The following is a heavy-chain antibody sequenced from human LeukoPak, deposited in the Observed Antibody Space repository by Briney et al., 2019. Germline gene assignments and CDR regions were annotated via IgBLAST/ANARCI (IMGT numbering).Heavy chain of an antibody. D-gene: IGHD3-3*01. Sequence: SETLSLTCTVSGGSISSSSYYWGWIRQPPGKGLEWIGSIYYSGSTYYNPSLKSRVTISVDTSKNQFSLKLSSVTAADTAVYYCARGITIFGVADDYWGQGTLVTVSS. J-gene: IGHJ4*02. CDR3: ARGITIFGVADDY. CDR1: GGSISSSSYY. CDR2: IYYSGST. V-gene: IGHV4-39*07.